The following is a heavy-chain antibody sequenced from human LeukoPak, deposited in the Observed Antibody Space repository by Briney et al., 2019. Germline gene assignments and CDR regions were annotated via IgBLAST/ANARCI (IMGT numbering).Heavy chain of an antibody. CDR3: ARGTTADIDY. CDR2: ISTYNGNT. CDR1: GGTFSSFG. Sequence: ASVKVSCKASGGTFSSFGISWVRQAPGQGLEWMGWISTYNGNTNYAQKLQGRVTMTTDTSTSTAYMELRSLRSDDTAVYYCARGTTADIDYWGQGTLVTVSS. D-gene: IGHD5-12*01. J-gene: IGHJ4*02. V-gene: IGHV1-18*01.